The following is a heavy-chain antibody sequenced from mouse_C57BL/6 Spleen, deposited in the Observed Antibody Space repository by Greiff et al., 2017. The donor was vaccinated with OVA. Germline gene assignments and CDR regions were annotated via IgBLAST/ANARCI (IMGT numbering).Heavy chain of an antibody. CDR2: ISDGGSYT. CDR1: GFTFSSYA. D-gene: IGHD2-4*01. CDR3: AREREGIYYDYPWFAY. V-gene: IGHV5-4*01. J-gene: IGHJ3*01. Sequence: EVNVVESGGGLVKPGGSLKLSCAASGFTFSSYAMSWVRQTPEKRLEWVATISDGGSYTYYPDNVKGRFTISRDNAKNNLYLQMSHLKSEDTAMYYCAREREGIYYDYPWFAYWGQGTLVTVSA.